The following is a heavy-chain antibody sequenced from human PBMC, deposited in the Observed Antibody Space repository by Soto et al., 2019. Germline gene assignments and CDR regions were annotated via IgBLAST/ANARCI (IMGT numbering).Heavy chain of an antibody. CDR1: GFTSSSYS. CDR2: ISSSSSYI. V-gene: IGHV3-21*01. Sequence: GGSLRLSCAASGFTSSSYSMNWVRQAPGKGLEWVSSISSSSSYIYYADSVKGRFTISRDNAKNSLYLQMNSLRAEDTAVYYCARDNMDKWYPAFDIWGQGTMVTVSS. J-gene: IGHJ3*02. CDR3: ARDNMDKWYPAFDI. D-gene: IGHD2-2*01.